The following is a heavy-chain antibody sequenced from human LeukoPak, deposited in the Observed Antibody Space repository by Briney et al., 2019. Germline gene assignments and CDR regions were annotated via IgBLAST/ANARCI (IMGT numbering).Heavy chain of an antibody. Sequence: KPSETLSLTCTVSGGSISSYYWSWIRQPPGKGLEWIGYIYYSGSTNYNPSLKSRVTISVDTSKNQFSLKLSSVTAADTAVYYCARVDEGGYYYYGMDVWGQGTTVTVSS. V-gene: IGHV4-59*01. J-gene: IGHJ6*02. CDR3: ARVDEGGYYYYGMDV. CDR2: IYYSGST. D-gene: IGHD3-16*01. CDR1: GGSISSYY.